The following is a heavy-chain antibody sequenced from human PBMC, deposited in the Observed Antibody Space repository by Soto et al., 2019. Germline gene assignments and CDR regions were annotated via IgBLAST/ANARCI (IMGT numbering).Heavy chain of an antibody. V-gene: IGHV1-18*04. Sequence: ASVKVSCKASGYTFTSYGISWVRQAPGQGLEWMGWISAYNGNTNYAQKLQGRVTMTTDTSTSAAYMELRSLRSDDTAVYYCARDLTIYDILTCYFLHWFDPWVPGTLVTVSS. CDR1: GYTFTSYG. CDR2: ISAYNGNT. J-gene: IGHJ5*02. CDR3: ARDLTIYDILTCYFLHWFDP. D-gene: IGHD3-9*01.